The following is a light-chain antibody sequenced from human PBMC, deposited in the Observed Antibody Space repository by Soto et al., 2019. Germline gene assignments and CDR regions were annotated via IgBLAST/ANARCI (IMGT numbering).Light chain of an antibody. Sequence: QSVLRQPPSVSGAPGQRVTISCTGSNSNIGAGYDVHWYQQVPGTAPKLLVHANNHRPSGVPDRFSGSKSGTSVSLAITGLQAEDEADYYCQSYDTSLSVVFGGGTKVTVL. CDR1: NSNIGAGYD. CDR3: QSYDTSLSVV. V-gene: IGLV1-40*01. J-gene: IGLJ3*02. CDR2: ANN.